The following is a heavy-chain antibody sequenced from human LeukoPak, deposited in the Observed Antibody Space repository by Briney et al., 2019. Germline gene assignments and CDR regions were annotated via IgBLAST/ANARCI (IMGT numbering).Heavy chain of an antibody. CDR2: ISYDGSNK. CDR1: GFTFSSYA. Sequence: GGSLILSCAASGFTFSSYAMHWVRQAPGKGLEWVAVISYDGSNKYYADSVKGRFTISRDNSKNTLYLQMNSLRAEDTAVYYCARDGGGYPTNFDYWGQGTLVTVSS. CDR3: ARDGGGYPTNFDY. J-gene: IGHJ4*02. D-gene: IGHD5-24*01. V-gene: IGHV3-30*04.